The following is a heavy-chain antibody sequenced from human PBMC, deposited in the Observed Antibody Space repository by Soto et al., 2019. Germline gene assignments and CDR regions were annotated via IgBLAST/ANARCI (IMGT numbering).Heavy chain of an antibody. Sequence: QVQLVQSGTEVKKPGSSVKVSCKASGGAFSSYTINWVRQAPGQGLEWMGGIIPIFGTANYAQKFQGRVTFTADTSTKTAFMELNSPRSNDTAVYYCSRDAIAAAGTNDLGQGTLVTVSS. J-gene: IGHJ4*02. D-gene: IGHD6-13*01. CDR3: SRDAIAAAGTND. V-gene: IGHV1-69*06. CDR2: IIPIFGTA. CDR1: GGAFSSYT.